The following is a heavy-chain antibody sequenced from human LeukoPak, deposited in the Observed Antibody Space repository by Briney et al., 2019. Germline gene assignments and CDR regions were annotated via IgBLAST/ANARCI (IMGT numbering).Heavy chain of an antibody. V-gene: IGHV4-38-2*02. CDR2: IYHSGST. CDR1: GYSISSGYY. Sequence: SETLSLTCTVSGYSISSGYYWGWIRPPPGKGLEWIGSIYHSGSTYYNPSLKSRVTISVDTSKNQFSLKLSSVTAADTAVYYCARLVVVVPAAYLDYWGQGTLVTVSS. CDR3: ARLVVVVPAAYLDY. J-gene: IGHJ4*02. D-gene: IGHD2-2*01.